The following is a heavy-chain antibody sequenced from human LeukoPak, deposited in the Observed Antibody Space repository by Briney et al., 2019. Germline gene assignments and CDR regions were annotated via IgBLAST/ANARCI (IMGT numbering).Heavy chain of an antibody. J-gene: IGHJ6*02. Sequence: GASVKVSCKASGYTFTSYAMHWVRQAPGQRLEWMGWINAGNGNTKYSQKFQGRVTITRDTSASTAYMELSSLRSEDTAVCYCARGARPAVHYGMDVWGQGTTVTVSS. CDR3: ARGARPAVHYGMDV. CDR2: INAGNGNT. V-gene: IGHV1-3*01. D-gene: IGHD2-2*01. CDR1: GYTFTSYA.